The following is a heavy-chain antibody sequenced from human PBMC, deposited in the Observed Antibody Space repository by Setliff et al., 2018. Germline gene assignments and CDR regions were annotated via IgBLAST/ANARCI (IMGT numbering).Heavy chain of an antibody. CDR2: INHSGST. CDR3: ARGKGSWVLLRWFDP. J-gene: IGHJ5*02. D-gene: IGHD3-10*01. V-gene: IGHV4-34*01. CDR1: GGSFSGYY. Sequence: TSETLSLTCAVYGGSFSGYYWTWIRQPPGKGLEWIGEINHSGSTNYNPSLKSRVTISVDTSKNQFSLKLSSVTAADTAVYYCARGKGSWVLLRWFDPWGQGTLVTVS.